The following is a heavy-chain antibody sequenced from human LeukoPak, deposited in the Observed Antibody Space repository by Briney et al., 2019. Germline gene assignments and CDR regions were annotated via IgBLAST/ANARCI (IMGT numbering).Heavy chain of an antibody. V-gene: IGHV3-48*03. D-gene: IGHD4-17*01. CDR3: AKDRPDYGDYGQLDY. J-gene: IGHJ4*02. CDR2: ISSSGSTI. CDR1: GFTFSSYE. Sequence: GGSLRLSCAASGFTFSSYEMNWVRQAPGKGLEWVSYISSSGSTIYYADSVKGRFTISRDNSKNTLYLQMNSLRAEDTAVYYCAKDRPDYGDYGQLDYWGQGTLVTVSS.